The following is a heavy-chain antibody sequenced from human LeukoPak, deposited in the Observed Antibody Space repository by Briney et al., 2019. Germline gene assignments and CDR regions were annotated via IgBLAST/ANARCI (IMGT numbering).Heavy chain of an antibody. CDR3: ARGGAVWVVDATDVFDF. D-gene: IGHD2-15*01. CDR1: GGSISSYY. V-gene: IGHV4-4*07. J-gene: IGHJ4*02. CDR2: IYTSGST. Sequence: SETLSLTCTVSGGSISSYYWSWIRQPAGKGLEWIGRIYTSGSTNYNPSLKSRVTMSVDTSKNQFPLKLSSMTAADTAVYYCARGGAVWVVDATDVFDFWGQGTLVTVSS.